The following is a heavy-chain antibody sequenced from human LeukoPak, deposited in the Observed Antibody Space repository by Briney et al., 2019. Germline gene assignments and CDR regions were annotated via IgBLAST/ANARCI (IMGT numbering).Heavy chain of an antibody. J-gene: IGHJ6*03. D-gene: IGHD4-17*01. CDR3: AREGEYPNYYYHMDV. V-gene: IGHV1-2*02. Sequence: GASVKVSCKASGYTFTDSYMHWVRQAPGQGLQWMGWINLGGGGTNYAQKFRGRVTMTRDASISTTYMELTSLKFDDTAVYYCAREGEYPNYYYHMDVWGEGTAVTVSS. CDR2: INLGGGGT. CDR1: GYTFTDSY.